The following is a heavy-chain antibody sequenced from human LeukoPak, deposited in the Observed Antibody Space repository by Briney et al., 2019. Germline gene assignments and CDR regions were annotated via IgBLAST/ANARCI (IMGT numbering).Heavy chain of an antibody. J-gene: IGHJ4*02. V-gene: IGHV3-7*05. D-gene: IGHD2-15*01. Sequence: GGSLRLSCAASGFTFTNNWMTWVRQAPGKGLEWVANIKQDGSEIYYVDSVKGRFTISRDNAKQSVFLQMNSLRVEDTAMYYCARGSAVDQWGQGTLVTVSS. CDR3: ARGSAVDQ. CDR1: GFTFTNNW. CDR2: IKQDGSEI.